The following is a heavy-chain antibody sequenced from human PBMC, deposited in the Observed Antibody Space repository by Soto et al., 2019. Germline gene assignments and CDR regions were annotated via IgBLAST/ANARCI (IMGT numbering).Heavy chain of an antibody. Sequence: QVQLVQSGAEVKKPGSSVKVSCKASGGTFSSYAITWVRQAPGQGLEWMGGSIPFFDTANYAQKFQGRLTFTADESTSTAYMELSSLRSEDTAVYYCASFRFSGSYYFDYWGQGTLVTVSS. D-gene: IGHD1-26*01. V-gene: IGHV1-69*12. CDR2: SIPFFDTA. J-gene: IGHJ4*02. CDR1: GGTFSSYA. CDR3: ASFRFSGSYYFDY.